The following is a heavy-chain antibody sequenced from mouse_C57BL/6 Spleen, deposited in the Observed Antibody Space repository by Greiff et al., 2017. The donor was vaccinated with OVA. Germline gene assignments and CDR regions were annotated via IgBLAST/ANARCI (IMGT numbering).Heavy chain of an antibody. CDR3: ANGYDY. V-gene: IGHV1-82*01. D-gene: IGHD2-2*01. CDR1: GYAFSSSW. J-gene: IGHJ2*01. Sequence: VKLQQSGPELVKPGASVKISCKASGYAFSSSWMNWVKQRPGKGLEWIGRIYPGDGDTNYNGKFKGKATLTADKSSSTAYMQLSILTSEDSAVYFCANGYDYWGQGTTLTVSS. CDR2: IYPGDGDT.